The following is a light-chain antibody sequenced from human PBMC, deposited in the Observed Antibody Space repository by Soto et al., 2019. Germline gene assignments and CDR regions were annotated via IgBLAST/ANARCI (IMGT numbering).Light chain of an antibody. CDR2: GAS. J-gene: IGKJ4*01. CDR3: QQSCSSPLT. V-gene: IGKV3-20*01. Sequence: EIVLTQSPGTLSLSPGERATLSCRASQSVSSSYLAWYQQKPGQAPRLLIYGASSRATGIPDRLSGSGSGTDFTLTISRLEPADFAVYYCQQSCSSPLTFGGGTKVEIK. CDR1: QSVSSSY.